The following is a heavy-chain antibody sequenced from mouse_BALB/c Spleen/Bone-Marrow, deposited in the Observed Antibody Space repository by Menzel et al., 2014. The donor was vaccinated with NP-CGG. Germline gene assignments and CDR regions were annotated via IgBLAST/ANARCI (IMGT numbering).Heavy chain of an antibody. Sequence: EVHLVESGAELVKPWASVKLSCTASGFNIKDTYMHWVKQRPEQGLEWIGRIDPANGNTKYDPKFQGKATITADTSSNTAYLQLSSLTSEDTAVYYCASYYYGSSGFAYWGQGTLVTVSA. D-gene: IGHD1-1*01. CDR3: ASYYYGSSGFAY. CDR2: IDPANGNT. J-gene: IGHJ3*01. CDR1: GFNIKDTY. V-gene: IGHV14-3*02.